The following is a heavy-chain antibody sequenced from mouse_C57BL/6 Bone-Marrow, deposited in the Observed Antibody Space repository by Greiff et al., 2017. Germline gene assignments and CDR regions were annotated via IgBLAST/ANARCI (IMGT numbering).Heavy chain of an antibody. CDR2: IHPNSGST. CDR1: GYTFTSYW. V-gene: IGHV1-64*01. D-gene: IGHD1-1*01. CDR3: ARKEDYYYGSSFAY. Sequence: QVQLQQPGAELVKPGASVKLSCKASGYTFTSYWMHWVKQRPGQGLEWIGMIHPNSGSTNYNEKFKSKATLTVEKSSSTAYMQLRSLTSEDSAVDYCARKEDYYYGSSFAYWGQGTLVTVSA. J-gene: IGHJ3*01.